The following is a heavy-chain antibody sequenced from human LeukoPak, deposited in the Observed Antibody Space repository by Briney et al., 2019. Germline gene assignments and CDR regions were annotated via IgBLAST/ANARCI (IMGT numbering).Heavy chain of an antibody. D-gene: IGHD5-24*01. V-gene: IGHV1-24*01. J-gene: IGHJ4*02. CDR1: GYTLTELS. CDR3: ATVGYTRWLQPHFDY. CDR2: FDPEDGET. Sequence: ASVKVSCKVSGYTLTELSMHWVRQAPGKGLEWMGDFDPEDGETIYAQKFQGRVTMTEDTSTDTAYMELSSLRSEDTAVYYCATVGYTRWLQPHFDYWGQGTLVTVSS.